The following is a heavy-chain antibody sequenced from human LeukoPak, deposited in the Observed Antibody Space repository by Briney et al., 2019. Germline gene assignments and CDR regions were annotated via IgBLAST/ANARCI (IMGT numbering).Heavy chain of an antibody. J-gene: IGHJ6*02. CDR3: ARDDDCSGGSCYSYGMDV. CDR2: INPNSGGT. CDR1: GYTFTGYY. Sequence: ASVNVSCKASGYTFTGYYMHWVRQAPGQGLEWMGRINPNSGGTNYAQKFQGRVTMTRDTSISTAYMELSRLRSDDTAVYYCARDDDCSGGSCYSYGMDVWGQGTTVTVSS. V-gene: IGHV1-2*06. D-gene: IGHD2-15*01.